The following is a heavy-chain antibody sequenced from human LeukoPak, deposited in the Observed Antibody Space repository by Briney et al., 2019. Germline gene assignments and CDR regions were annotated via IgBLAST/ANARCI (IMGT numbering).Heavy chain of an antibody. CDR3: ARKISSGYYYYGMDV. V-gene: IGHV3-33*01. CDR1: GFTFSSYG. Sequence: GGSLRLSCAASGFTFSSYGMHWVRQAPGKGLEWVAVIWYDGSNKYYADSAKGRFIISRDNSKNTLYLQMNSLRAEDTAVYYCARKISSGYYYYGMDVWGQGTTVTVSS. D-gene: IGHD6-25*01. J-gene: IGHJ6*02. CDR2: IWYDGSNK.